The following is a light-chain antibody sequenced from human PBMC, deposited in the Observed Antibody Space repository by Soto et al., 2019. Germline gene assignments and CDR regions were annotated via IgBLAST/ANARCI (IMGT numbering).Light chain of an antibody. J-gene: IGKJ5*01. CDR2: GAS. Sequence: EIVLPQSPGTLSVSPGESATVSCRASQTVSSGFLAWYQQHVVQAPRRLIYGASTRATGIPDRSSGSGAGTDFTLTISSLQHADFAVYYCRQYGSSSITVGQGTRLEIK. CDR1: QTVSSGF. V-gene: IGKV3-20*01. CDR3: RQYGSSSIT.